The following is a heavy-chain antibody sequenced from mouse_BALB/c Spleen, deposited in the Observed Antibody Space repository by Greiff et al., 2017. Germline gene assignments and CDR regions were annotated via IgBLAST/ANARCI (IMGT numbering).Heavy chain of an antibody. CDR2: INPYNDGT. J-gene: IGHJ4*01. CDR3: ARDSTTAYYAMDY. CDR1: GYTFTSYV. Sequence: VQLKESGPELVKPGASVKMSCKASGYTFTSYVMHWVKQKPGQGLEWIGYINPYNDGTKYNEKFKGKATLTSDKSSSTAYMELSSLTSEDSAVYYCARDSTTAYYAMDYWGQGTSVTVSS. V-gene: IGHV1-14*01. D-gene: IGHD1-2*01.